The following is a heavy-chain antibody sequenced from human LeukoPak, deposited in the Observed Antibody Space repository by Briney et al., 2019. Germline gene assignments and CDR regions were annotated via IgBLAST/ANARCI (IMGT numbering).Heavy chain of an antibody. V-gene: IGHV4-39*01. CDR3: P. D-gene: IGHD3-10*01. J-gene: IGHJ5*02. CDR2: IYYSGST. CDR1: GGSISSSSYY. Sequence: SETLSLTCTVSGGSISSSSYYWGWIRQPPGKGLEWIGSIYYSGSTYYNPSLKSRVTISVDTSKYQFSLKLSSVTAAAGTGWFDPWGQGTLVTVSS.